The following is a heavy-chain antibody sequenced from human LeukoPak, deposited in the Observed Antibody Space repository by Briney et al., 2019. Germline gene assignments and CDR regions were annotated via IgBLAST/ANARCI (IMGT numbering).Heavy chain of an antibody. V-gene: IGHV6-1*01. CDR2: TYFRSKWYN. CDR3: AGSFSGAIDY. D-gene: IGHD3-10*01. CDR1: GDSVSSNSAV. J-gene: IGHJ4*02. Sequence: SQTLSLTCAISGDSVSSNSAVWNWIRQSPSRGLEWLGRTYFRSKWYNEYAASVKSRITINPDTSKNQFSLQLNSVTSEDTAVHYCAGSFSGAIDYWGQGTLVTVSS.